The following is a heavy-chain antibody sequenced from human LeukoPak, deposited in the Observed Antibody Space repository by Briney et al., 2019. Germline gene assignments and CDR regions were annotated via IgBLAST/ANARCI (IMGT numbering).Heavy chain of an antibody. Sequence: PSETLSLTCTVAGGSISSYYWSWIRQPPGKGLEWIGYIYYSGSTNYNPSLKSRVTISVDTSKNQLSLKLSSVTAADTAVYYCARGSVDTVTGDYWGQGTLVTVSS. V-gene: IGHV4-59*01. CDR3: ARGSVDTVTGDY. J-gene: IGHJ4*02. D-gene: IGHD4-17*01. CDR2: IYYSGST. CDR1: GGSISSYY.